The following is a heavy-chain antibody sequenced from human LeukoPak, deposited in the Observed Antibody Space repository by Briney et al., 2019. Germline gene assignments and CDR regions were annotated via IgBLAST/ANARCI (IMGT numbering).Heavy chain of an antibody. Sequence: GGSLRLSCAASGFTFSSYDMSWVRQAPGKGLEWVSGISGSGGSTYYADSVKGRFTISRDNSKNALFLQMNSLRAEDTAVYYCVKDLTWSPNWGQGTLVTVSS. D-gene: IGHD1-14*01. CDR1: GFTFSSYD. CDR3: VKDLTWSPN. CDR2: ISGSGGST. V-gene: IGHV3-23*01. J-gene: IGHJ4*02.